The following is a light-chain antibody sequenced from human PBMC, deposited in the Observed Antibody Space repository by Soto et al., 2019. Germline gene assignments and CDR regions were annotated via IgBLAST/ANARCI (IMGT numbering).Light chain of an antibody. Sequence: DIQMTQSPSSLSASVGDRVTITCRASQSISSYLNCYQQKPGKDPKLLIYAASSLQSGVPSRFSGSGSGTDFTLTISSLQPEDFATYYCQQSYSTPPFTFGPGTKVDIK. V-gene: IGKV1-39*01. J-gene: IGKJ3*01. CDR3: QQSYSTPPFT. CDR1: QSISSY. CDR2: AAS.